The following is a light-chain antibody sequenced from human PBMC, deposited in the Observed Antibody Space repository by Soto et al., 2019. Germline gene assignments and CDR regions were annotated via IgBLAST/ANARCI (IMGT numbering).Light chain of an antibody. Sequence: SSELTQPLSVSVALGQRARITCGENNIGSKYVHWYQQRPGQAPVLVIYRNSNRPAGIPERFSGSNSGNTATLTISRAQAGDEADYYCQVWDSSTVVFGGGTKLTVL. J-gene: IGLJ2*01. CDR1: NIGSKY. CDR2: RNS. CDR3: QVWDSSTVV. V-gene: IGLV3-9*01.